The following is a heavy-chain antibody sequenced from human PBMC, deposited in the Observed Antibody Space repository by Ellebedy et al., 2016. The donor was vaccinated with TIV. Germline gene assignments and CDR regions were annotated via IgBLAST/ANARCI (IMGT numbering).Heavy chain of an antibody. CDR2: IYWNDDK. CDR3: ARTYCSSTSCYEGTFDY. J-gene: IGHJ4*02. CDR1: GFSLSTSGVG. V-gene: IGHV2-5*01. D-gene: IGHD2-2*01. Sequence: SGPTLVKPTQTLTLTCTFSGFSLSTSGVGVGWIRQPPGKALEWLALIYWNDDKRYSPSLKSRLTITKDTSKNQVVLTMTNMDPVDTATYYCARTYCSSTSCYEGTFDYWGQGTLVTVSS.